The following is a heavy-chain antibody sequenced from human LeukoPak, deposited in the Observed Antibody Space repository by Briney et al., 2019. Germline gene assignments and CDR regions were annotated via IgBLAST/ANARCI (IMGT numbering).Heavy chain of an antibody. J-gene: IGHJ4*02. D-gene: IGHD3-22*01. Sequence: PSQTLSLTCTVSGDSISSGDYYWSWIRQPAGKGLEWIGYIYYSGSTNYNPSLKSRVTISVKTSKNQFSLKLSSVTAADTAVYYCARVTGYMIEDYFDYWGQGTLVTVSS. CDR1: GDSISSGDYY. CDR2: IYYSGST. CDR3: ARVTGYMIEDYFDY. V-gene: IGHV4-61*10.